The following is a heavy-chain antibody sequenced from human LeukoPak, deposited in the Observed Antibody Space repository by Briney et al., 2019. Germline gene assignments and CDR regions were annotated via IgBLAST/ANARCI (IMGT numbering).Heavy chain of an antibody. V-gene: IGHV3-23*01. D-gene: IGHD3-3*01. Sequence: GGSLRLSCAASGFTFSNYAMCWVRQAPGKGLEWVSAISGSGGSTYYADSVKGRFTISRDNSKNTLYLQMNSLRAEDTAVYYCATMTIFGVVPDYWGQGTLVTVSS. CDR3: ATMTIFGVVPDY. J-gene: IGHJ4*02. CDR1: GFTFSNYA. CDR2: ISGSGGST.